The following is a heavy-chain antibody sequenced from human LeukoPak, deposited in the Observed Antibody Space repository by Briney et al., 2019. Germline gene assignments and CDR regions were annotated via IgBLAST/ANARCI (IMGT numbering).Heavy chain of an antibody. Sequence: PSETLSLTCAVSGGSISSSNWWSWVRPPPGKGLEWIGEIYHSGRTNYDPSLKSRVTISVDNSKNQFSLKLSSVTAAQTAVYYCARDVLGYLGGLPPTIWGERTMVTVSS. J-gene: IGHJ3*02. CDR3: ARDVLGYLGGLPPTI. D-gene: IGHD3-9*01. CDR1: GGSISSSNW. V-gene: IGHV4-4*02. CDR2: IYHSGRT.